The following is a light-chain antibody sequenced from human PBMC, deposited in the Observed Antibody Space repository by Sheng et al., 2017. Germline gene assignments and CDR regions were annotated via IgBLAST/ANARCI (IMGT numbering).Light chain of an antibody. Sequence: AIRMTQSPFSLSASVGDRVTITCWASRDISTYLAWYQQKPARAPNLFVYYASNMQSGVPSRFSGSGSGTGYTLTISSLQPEIFATYYCQQYYTTPFTFGPGTKVDI. CDR3: QQYYTTPFT. J-gene: IGKJ3*01. CDR2: YAS. CDR1: RDISTY. V-gene: IGKV1D-43*01.